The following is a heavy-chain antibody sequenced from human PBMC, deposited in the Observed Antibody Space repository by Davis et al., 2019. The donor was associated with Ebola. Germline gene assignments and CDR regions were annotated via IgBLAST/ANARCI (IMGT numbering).Heavy chain of an antibody. V-gene: IGHV3-9*03. CDR3: AKEDVVIVATNYFDY. J-gene: IGHJ4*02. D-gene: IGHD5-12*01. CDR2: ISWNSGSI. Sequence: LTISCAASGFTFDDSAMHWVRQAPGKGLEWVSGISWNSGSIGYADSVKGRFTISRDNAKNSLYLQMNSLRAEDMALYYCAKEDVVIVATNYFDYWGQGTLVTVSS. CDR1: GFTFDDSA.